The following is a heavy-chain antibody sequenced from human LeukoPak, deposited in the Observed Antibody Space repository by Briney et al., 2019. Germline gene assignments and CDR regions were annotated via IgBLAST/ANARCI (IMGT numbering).Heavy chain of an antibody. Sequence: PGGSLRLSCAASGFTFSSYGMHWVRQAPGKGLEWVAVISYDGSNKYYADSVKGRFTISRDNSKNTLYLQMSSLRAEDTAAYYCAKDHSSGWYNFDYWGQGTLVTVSS. D-gene: IGHD6-19*01. J-gene: IGHJ4*02. CDR3: AKDHSSGWYNFDY. CDR1: GFTFSSYG. CDR2: ISYDGSNK. V-gene: IGHV3-30*18.